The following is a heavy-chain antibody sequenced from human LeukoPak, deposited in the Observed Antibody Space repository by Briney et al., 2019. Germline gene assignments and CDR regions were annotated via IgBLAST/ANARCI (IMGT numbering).Heavy chain of an antibody. CDR2: IHSSGTT. Sequence: GGSLRLSCAASGFTVSSNYMSWVRQAPGKGLEWVSVIHSSGTTYYADSVKGRFIISRDNSKNTLYVQMNSLTAEDTAVYYCARETSGYAYFDYWGQGTLVTVSS. D-gene: IGHD3-22*01. CDR1: GFTVSSNY. CDR3: ARETSGYAYFDY. V-gene: IGHV3-53*01. J-gene: IGHJ4*02.